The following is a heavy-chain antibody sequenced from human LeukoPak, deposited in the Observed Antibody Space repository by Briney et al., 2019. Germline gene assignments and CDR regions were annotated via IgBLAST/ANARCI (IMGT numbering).Heavy chain of an antibody. CDR2: IYYSGST. J-gene: IGHJ4*02. Sequence: PSETLSLTCTVSGGSISSYYWSWIRQPPGEGLEWIGYIYYSGSTNYNPSLKSRVTISVDTSKNQFSLKLSSVTAADTAVYYCARLYCSSTSCHLDYWGQGTLVTVSS. CDR1: GGSISSYY. D-gene: IGHD2-2*01. CDR3: ARLYCSSTSCHLDY. V-gene: IGHV4-59*01.